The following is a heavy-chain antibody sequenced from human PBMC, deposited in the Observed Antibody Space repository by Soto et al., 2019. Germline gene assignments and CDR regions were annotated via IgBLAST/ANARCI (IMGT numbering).Heavy chain of an antibody. V-gene: IGHV3-15*07. Sequence: GGSLRLSCAVSGFTFSNAWMNWVRQAPGKGLEWVGRIKSKTDGGTTDYAAPVKGRFTISRDDSENTLYLQMNSLKTEDTAVYYCTTMPSRHFTYSGMDVWGQGTTVTVSS. J-gene: IGHJ6*02. D-gene: IGHD2-2*01. CDR2: IKSKTDGGTT. CDR3: TTMPSRHFTYSGMDV. CDR1: GFTFSNAW.